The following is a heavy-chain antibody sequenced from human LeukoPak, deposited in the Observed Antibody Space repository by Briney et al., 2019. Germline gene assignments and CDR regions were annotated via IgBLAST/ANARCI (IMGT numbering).Heavy chain of an antibody. CDR1: GGSISIGGYY. V-gene: IGHV4-61*08. J-gene: IGHJ5*02. CDR3: ARYSDNWFDP. Sequence: SETLSLTCTVSGGSISIGGYYWSWIRQPPGKGLEWIGYIYYSGGTNYNPSLKSRVTISVDTSKNQFSLKLSSVTAADTAMFYCARYSDNWFDPWGQGTLVTVSS. CDR2: IYYSGGT. D-gene: IGHD6-13*01.